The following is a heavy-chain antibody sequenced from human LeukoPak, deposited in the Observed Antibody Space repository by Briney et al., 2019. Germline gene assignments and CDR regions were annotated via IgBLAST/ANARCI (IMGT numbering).Heavy chain of an antibody. J-gene: IGHJ4*02. CDR3: ARVAGYVIDY. Sequence: SETLSLTCTVSGGSISSYCWSWIRQPPGEGLEWIGYIYYSGSTNYNPSLKSRVTISVDTSKNQFSLKLSSVTAADTAVYYCARVAGYVIDYWGQGTLVTVSS. V-gene: IGHV4-59*01. CDR2: IYYSGST. CDR1: GGSISSYC. D-gene: IGHD3-16*01.